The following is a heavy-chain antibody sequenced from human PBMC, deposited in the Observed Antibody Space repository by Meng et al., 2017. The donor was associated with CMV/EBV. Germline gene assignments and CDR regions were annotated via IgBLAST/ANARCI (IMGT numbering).Heavy chain of an antibody. CDR3: TRGYDFWSGYFSDHAFDI. CDR2: IRSKAYGGTT. J-gene: IGHJ3*02. V-gene: IGHV3-49*04. CDR1: GFTFGDYA. D-gene: IGHD3-3*01. Sequence: GGSLRLSCTASGFTFGDYAMSWVRQAPGKGLEWVGFIRSKAYGGTTEYAASVKGRFSISRDDSKSIAYLQMNSLKTEDTAVYYCTRGYDFWSGYFSDHAFDIWGQGTMVT.